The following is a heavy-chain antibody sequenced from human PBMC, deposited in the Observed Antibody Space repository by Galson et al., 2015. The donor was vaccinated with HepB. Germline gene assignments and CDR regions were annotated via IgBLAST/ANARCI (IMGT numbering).Heavy chain of an antibody. CDR1: GGSFSGYY. D-gene: IGHD1-26*01. CDR3: ARGVVGDHRVLDY. CDR2: INHSGST. Sequence: ETLSLTCAVYGGSFSGYYWSWIRQPPGKGLEWIGEINHSGSTDYNPSLKSRVTISVDTSKNQFSLKLSSVTAADTAVYYCARGVVGDHRVLDYWGQGTLVTVSS. J-gene: IGHJ4*02. V-gene: IGHV4-34*01.